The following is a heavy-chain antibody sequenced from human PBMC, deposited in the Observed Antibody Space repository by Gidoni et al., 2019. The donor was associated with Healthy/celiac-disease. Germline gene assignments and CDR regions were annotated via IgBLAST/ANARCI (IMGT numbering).Heavy chain of an antibody. CDR1: GFTFSSYD. J-gene: IGHJ3*02. V-gene: IGHV3-13*01. Sequence: EVQLVESGGGLVQPGGSLRLSCAASGFTFSSYDMHWVRQATGKGLEWVSAIGTAGDTYYPGSVKGRFTISRENAKNSLYLQMNSLRAGDTAVYYCAREGGYSDAFDIWGQGTMVTVSS. D-gene: IGHD6-13*01. CDR2: IGTAGDT. CDR3: AREGGYSDAFDI.